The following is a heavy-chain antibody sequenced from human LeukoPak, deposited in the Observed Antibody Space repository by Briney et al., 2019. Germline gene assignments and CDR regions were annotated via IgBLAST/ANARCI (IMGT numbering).Heavy chain of an antibody. CDR2: INAGNGNT. CDR3: ARDGQQRPLWFGELYPI. Sequence: ASVKVSCKASGYTFTSYAMHWVRQAPGQRLEWMGWINAGNGNTNYAQKLQGRVTMTTDTSTSTAYMELRSLRSDDTAVYYCARDGQQRPLWFGELYPIWGQGTMVTVSS. V-gene: IGHV1-3*01. J-gene: IGHJ3*02. D-gene: IGHD3-10*01. CDR1: GYTFTSYA.